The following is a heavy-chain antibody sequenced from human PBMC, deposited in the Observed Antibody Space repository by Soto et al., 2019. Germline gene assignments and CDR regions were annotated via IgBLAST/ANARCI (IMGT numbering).Heavy chain of an antibody. CDR1: GGTFSSYA. V-gene: IGHV1-69*13. Sequence: SVKVSCKASGGTFSSYAISWVRQAPGQGLEWMGGIIPIFGTANYAQKFQGRVTITADESTSTAYMELSGLRSEDTAVYYCARGLITILMAYGMDVWGQGTTVTVSS. J-gene: IGHJ6*02. CDR3: ARGLITILMAYGMDV. D-gene: IGHD3-10*01. CDR2: IIPIFGTA.